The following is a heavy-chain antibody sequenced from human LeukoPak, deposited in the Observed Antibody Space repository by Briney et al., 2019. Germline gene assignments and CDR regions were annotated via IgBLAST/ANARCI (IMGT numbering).Heavy chain of an antibody. D-gene: IGHD5-18*01. CDR3: ARDRMDTGTYFDY. V-gene: IGHV1-18*01. CDR2: ISTYNGNT. Sequence: ASVNVSCRSSGYTFTTYGITWVRQAPGQGLEWMGWISTYNGNTNYAQKLQGRVTMTTDTSTSTAYMELRSLRSDDTAMYYCARDRMDTGTYFDYWGQGTLVTVSS. CDR1: GYTFTTYG. J-gene: IGHJ4*02.